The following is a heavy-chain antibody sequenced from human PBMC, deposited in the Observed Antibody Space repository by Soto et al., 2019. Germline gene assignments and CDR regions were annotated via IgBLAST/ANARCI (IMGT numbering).Heavy chain of an antibody. CDR2: IYYSGST. CDR1: GVSISGSSYY. V-gene: IGHV4-39*01. CDR3: ARLYWQTGTTLVGS. D-gene: IGHD1-1*01. Sequence: QLQLRESGPRLVRTSETLSLTCTVSGVSISGSSYYWGWIRRPPGKGLEWIAYIYYSGSTYYNPSRKSRVTISVHTSNNQFTLTLRSVTAADTAVYYCARLYWQTGTTLVGSWGQGTLVTVS. J-gene: IGHJ4*02.